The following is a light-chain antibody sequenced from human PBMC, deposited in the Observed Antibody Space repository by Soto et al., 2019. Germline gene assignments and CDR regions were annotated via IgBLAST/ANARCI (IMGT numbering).Light chain of an antibody. Sequence: AIQLTQSPSSLSASVGDRVTITCRASQDIRGALAWYQQKPGNPPKLLIFDVSSLQCGVPSRFSGSGSGTDFTLPISSLQPEDFATYYCQQFNTYPITFGQGTRLEIK. CDR2: DVS. CDR3: QQFNTYPIT. J-gene: IGKJ5*01. CDR1: QDIRGA. V-gene: IGKV1-13*02.